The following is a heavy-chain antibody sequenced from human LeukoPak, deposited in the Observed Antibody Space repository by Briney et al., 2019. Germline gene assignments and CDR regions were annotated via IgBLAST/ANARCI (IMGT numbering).Heavy chain of an antibody. CDR3: ARYYDFWSGQTRNWFDP. CDR2: IIPIFGTA. D-gene: IGHD3-3*01. J-gene: IGHJ5*02. CDR1: GGTFSSYA. Sequence: ASVKVSCKASGGTFSSYAISWVRQAPGQGLEWMGGIIPIFGTANYAQKFQGRVTITADESTSTAYMELSSLRSEDTAVYYCARYYDFWSGQTRNWFDPWGQGTLVTVSS. V-gene: IGHV1-69*13.